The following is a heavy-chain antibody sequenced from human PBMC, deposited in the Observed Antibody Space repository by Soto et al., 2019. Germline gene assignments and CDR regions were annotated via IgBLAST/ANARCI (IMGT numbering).Heavy chain of an antibody. V-gene: IGHV3-30-3*01. D-gene: IGHD6-13*01. CDR2: MSYDGTTN. Sequence: GGSLRLSCAASGFTFSSYALHWVRQAPGKGLEWVAIMSYDGTTNSYADSVKGRFTISRDDPKKTVYLQMNSLRPEDTAVYYCAKEWQQLGMGYYYYGMDVWGQGTTVTVSS. CDR3: AKEWQQLGMGYYYYGMDV. CDR1: GFTFSSYA. J-gene: IGHJ6*02.